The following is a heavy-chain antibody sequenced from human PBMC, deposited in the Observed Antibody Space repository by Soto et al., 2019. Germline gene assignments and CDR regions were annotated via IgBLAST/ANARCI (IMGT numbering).Heavy chain of an antibody. Sequence: QVQLVQSGAEVKKPGSSVKVSCKASGGILSSYTFSWVRQAPGQGLEWMGRIIPLLGIANYAQKFQGRVTITADKSTSTAYMELSRLRSEDTAVYYCARGAPDYGDYAHFDYWGQGTLVTVSS. CDR1: GGILSSYT. V-gene: IGHV1-69*02. D-gene: IGHD4-17*01. J-gene: IGHJ4*02. CDR3: ARGAPDYGDYAHFDY. CDR2: IIPLLGIA.